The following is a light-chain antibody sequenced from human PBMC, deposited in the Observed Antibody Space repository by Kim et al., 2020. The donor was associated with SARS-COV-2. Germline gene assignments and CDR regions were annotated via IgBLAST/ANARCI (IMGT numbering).Light chain of an antibody. V-gene: IGLV2-14*03. Sequence: QSLPLAGTGTSSDVGVYNYVSCYQQHPGKAPTLLIYDVSQRPSGVSNRFSGSKSGNSASLAISGLQADDEADYYCSSYTSSNTWVFGGGTQLTVL. CDR3: SSYTSSNTWV. J-gene: IGLJ3*02. CDR1: SSDVGVYNY. CDR2: DVS.